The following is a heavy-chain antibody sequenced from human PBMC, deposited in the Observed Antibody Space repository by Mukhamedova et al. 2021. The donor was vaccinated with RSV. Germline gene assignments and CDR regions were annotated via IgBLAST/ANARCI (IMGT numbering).Heavy chain of an antibody. J-gene: IGHJ3*02. CDR2: IYTSGST. V-gene: IGHV4-61*02. CDR3: ASKPTDAGALDI. Sequence: GKGLEWIGRIYTSGSTNYNPSLKSRVTISGDTSKNQFSLRLSSVTAADTAVYYCASKPTDAGALDIWGQRTMVTVSS.